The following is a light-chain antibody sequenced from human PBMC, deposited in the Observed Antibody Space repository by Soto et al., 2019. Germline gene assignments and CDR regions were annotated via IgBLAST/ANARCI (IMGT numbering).Light chain of an antibody. J-gene: IGKJ1*01. CDR2: AAS. CDR1: QGISNY. Sequence: DIQMTQSPSSLSASVGDRVTITCRASQGISNYLAWYQQKPGKVPKLLIFAASTLQSGVPSRFSGSGSRTDFTLTISSLQPVDVATYYCQKDNSAPWTFGQGTKVEIK. V-gene: IGKV1-27*01. CDR3: QKDNSAPWT.